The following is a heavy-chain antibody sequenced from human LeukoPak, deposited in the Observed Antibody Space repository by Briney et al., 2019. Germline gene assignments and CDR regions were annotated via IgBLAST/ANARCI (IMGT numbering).Heavy chain of an antibody. J-gene: IGHJ5*02. CDR3: ARRTSTIFGVVITHNWFDP. Sequence: SETLSLACTVSGGSISSYYWSWIRQPPGKGLEWIGSIYYSGTTYYNPSLKSRVTISIDTSKYQFSLKLSSVTAADTAVYYCARRTSTIFGVVITHNWFDPWGQGTLVTVSS. D-gene: IGHD3-3*01. V-gene: IGHV4-39*01. CDR1: GGSISSYY. CDR2: IYYSGTT.